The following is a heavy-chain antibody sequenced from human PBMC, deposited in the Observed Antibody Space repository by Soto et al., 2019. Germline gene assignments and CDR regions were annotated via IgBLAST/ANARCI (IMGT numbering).Heavy chain of an antibody. CDR3: AREPAHPHNRSAEGANYSAMDV. D-gene: IGHD1-26*01. CDR1: GGTFSSYT. CDR2: IIPILGIA. Sequence: SVKVSCKASGGTFSSYTISWVRQAPGQGLEWMGRIIPILGIANYAQKFQGRVTITADKSTSTAYMELSSLRSEDTAVYYCAREPAHPHNRSAEGANYSAMDVWG. V-gene: IGHV1-69*04. J-gene: IGHJ6*02.